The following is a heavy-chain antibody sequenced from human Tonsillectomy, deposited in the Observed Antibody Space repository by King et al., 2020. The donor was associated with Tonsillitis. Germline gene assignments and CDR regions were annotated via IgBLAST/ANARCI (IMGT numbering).Heavy chain of an antibody. CDR1: GYTFTTYW. CDR2: IYPGDSDT. Sequence: QLVQSGAEVKKPGESLKISCKGSGYTFTTYWIGWVRQMPGKGLEWMGIIYPGDSDTRYSPSFQGQVTISADKSISTAYLQWSSLKASDTAMYYCARRGAGGGVAEEYFQHWGQGTLVTVSS. CDR3: ARRGAGGGVAEEYFQH. V-gene: IGHV5-51*01. D-gene: IGHD3-16*01. J-gene: IGHJ1*01.